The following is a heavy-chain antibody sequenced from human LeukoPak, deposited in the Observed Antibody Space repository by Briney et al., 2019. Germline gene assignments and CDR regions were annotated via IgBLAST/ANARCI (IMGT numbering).Heavy chain of an antibody. V-gene: IGHV3-11*01. J-gene: IGHJ4*02. Sequence: GGSLRLSCAASGFTFSDYYMSWIRQAPGKGLEWISYIDSSGGTIYYADSVKGRFTISRDNAKNSLSLQMNSLRAEDTAVYYCAREGSYGYFDSWGQGTLGTVSS. CDR2: IDSSGGTI. CDR1: GFTFSDYY. CDR3: AREGSYGYFDS. D-gene: IGHD5-18*01.